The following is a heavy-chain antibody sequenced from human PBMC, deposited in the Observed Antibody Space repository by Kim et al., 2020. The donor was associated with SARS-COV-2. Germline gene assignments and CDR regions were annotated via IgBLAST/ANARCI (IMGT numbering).Heavy chain of an antibody. D-gene: IGHD1-26*01. J-gene: IGHJ4*02. CDR1: GGSISSSSYY. V-gene: IGHV4-39*01. CDR3: ARKTQATFVDY. CDR2: IYYSGST. Sequence: SETLSLTCTVSGGSISSSSYYWGWIRQPPGKGLEWIGSIYYSGSTYYNPSLKSRVTISVDTSKNQFSLKLSSVTAADTAVYYCARKTQATFVDYWGQGTLVTVSS.